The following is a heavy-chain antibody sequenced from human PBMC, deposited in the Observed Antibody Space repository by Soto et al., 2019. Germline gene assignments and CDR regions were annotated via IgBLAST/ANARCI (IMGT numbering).Heavy chain of an antibody. J-gene: IGHJ4*02. CDR2: SYYRGST. CDR3: ARHHYDILTGYYTPYYFDY. Sequence: SETLSLTYTVAGGSISSYYGSWILQPPGKRLDWNGYSYYRGSTNYNPSLKSRVTISVDTSKNQFSLKLSSVTAADTAVYYCARHHYDILTGYYTPYYFDYWGQGTLVTVAP. D-gene: IGHD3-9*01. CDR1: GGSISSYY. V-gene: IGHV4-59*08.